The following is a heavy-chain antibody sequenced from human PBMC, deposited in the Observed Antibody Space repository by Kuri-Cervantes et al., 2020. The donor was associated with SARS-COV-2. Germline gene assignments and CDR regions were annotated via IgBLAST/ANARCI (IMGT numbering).Heavy chain of an antibody. CDR1: GGTFSSYA. V-gene: IGHV1-69*06. J-gene: IGHJ6*02. CDR3: ARELYDSGWSQKRYYYYRMDV. CDR2: IIPIFGTA. Sequence: SVKVSCKASGGTFSSYAISWVRQAPGQGLEWMGGIIPIFGTANYAQKFQGRVTITADKSTNTVYMELSSLRSGDTAVYYCARELYDSGWSQKRYYYYRMDVWGQGTTVTVSS. D-gene: IGHD6-19*01.